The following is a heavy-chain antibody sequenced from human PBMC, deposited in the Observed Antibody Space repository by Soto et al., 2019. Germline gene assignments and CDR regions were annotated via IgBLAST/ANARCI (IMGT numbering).Heavy chain of an antibody. J-gene: IGHJ4*02. CDR3: AKGGSGSVVPAANYDY. V-gene: IGHV3-23*01. CDR1: GFTFSSYA. D-gene: IGHD2-2*01. Sequence: LRLSCAASGFTFSSYAMSWVRQAPGKGLEWVSAISGSGGSTYYADSVKGRFTISGDNSKNTLYLQMNSLRAEDTAVYYCAKGGSGSVVPAANYDYWGQGTLVTVSS. CDR2: ISGSGGST.